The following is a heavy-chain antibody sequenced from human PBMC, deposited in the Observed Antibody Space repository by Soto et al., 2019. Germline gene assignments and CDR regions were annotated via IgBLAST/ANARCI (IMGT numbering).Heavy chain of an antibody. V-gene: IGHV6-1*01. CDR1: GDSVSSNDAA. D-gene: IGHD3-22*01. Sequence: QVQLQQSGPGLVKPSQTLSLTCAISGDSVSSNDAAWEWIRQSPTRGLEWLGRTYYRSKWYNEYTVSLRSRIIINADASMNQFSLHLSSVTPEDTAVYYCARMSDSTFDFWGPGILVTVSS. CDR2: TYYRSKWYN. CDR3: ARMSDSTFDF. J-gene: IGHJ4*02.